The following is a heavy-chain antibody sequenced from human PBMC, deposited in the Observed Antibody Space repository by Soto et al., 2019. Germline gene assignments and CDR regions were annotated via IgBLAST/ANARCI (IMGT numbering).Heavy chain of an antibody. J-gene: IGHJ3*02. V-gene: IGHV3-30-3*01. CDR1: GFTFSSYA. CDR2: ISYDGSNK. Sequence: QVQLVESGGGVVQPGRSLRLSCAASGFTFSSYAMHWVRQAPGKGLEWVAVISYDGSNKYYADSVKGRFTISRDNSKNTLYLQMNSLRAEDTAVYYCARDEPKRGVAGSTDAFDIWGQGTMVTVSS. CDR3: ARDEPKRGVAGSTDAFDI. D-gene: IGHD6-19*01.